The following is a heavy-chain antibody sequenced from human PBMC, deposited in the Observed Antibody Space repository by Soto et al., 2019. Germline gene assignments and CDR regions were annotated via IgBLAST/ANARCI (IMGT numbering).Heavy chain of an antibody. J-gene: IGHJ4*02. D-gene: IGHD1-20*01. CDR2: ISGSGGSK. CDR3: AKSITGINFDH. CDR1: GFTFSSYA. Sequence: EVQLLESGGGLVQPGGSLRLSCAASGFTFSSYAMSWVRQAPGKGLEWVAAISGSGGSKYYADSVKGRFTISRDNSKNSLYLQMNSLRAEDTAVYYCAKSITGINFDHWGQGTLVTVSS. V-gene: IGHV3-23*01.